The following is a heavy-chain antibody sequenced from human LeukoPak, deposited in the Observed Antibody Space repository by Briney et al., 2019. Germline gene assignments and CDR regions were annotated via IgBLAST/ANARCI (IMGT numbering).Heavy chain of an antibody. D-gene: IGHD3-3*01. Sequence: GGSLRLSCAASGFTFDDYAMHWVRQAPGKGLDWVSLISGDGGSTYYADSVKGRFTISRDNSKNSLYLQMNSLRTEDTALYYCAKTAYDFWSGQSPFNWFDPWGQGTLVTVSS. CDR2: ISGDGGST. V-gene: IGHV3-43*02. CDR3: AKTAYDFWSGQSPFNWFDP. CDR1: GFTFDDYA. J-gene: IGHJ5*02.